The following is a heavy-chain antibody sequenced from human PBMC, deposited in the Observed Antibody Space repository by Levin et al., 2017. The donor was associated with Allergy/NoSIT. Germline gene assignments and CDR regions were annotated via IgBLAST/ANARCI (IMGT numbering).Heavy chain of an antibody. V-gene: IGHV2-5*02. CDR3: ARAPGGDSGRRGPYYLDY. CDR1: GFSLKTNGVG. Sequence: SGPTLVKPTQTLTLTCTFSGFSLKTNGVGVGWIRQPPGKALEWLALTYWDDDKRYSPSLKSRLTITKDTSKNQVVLTMTNMDPVDTATYYCARAPGGDSGRRGPYYLDYWGQGTLVTVPS. D-gene: IGHD5-12*01. CDR2: TYWDDDK. J-gene: IGHJ4*02.